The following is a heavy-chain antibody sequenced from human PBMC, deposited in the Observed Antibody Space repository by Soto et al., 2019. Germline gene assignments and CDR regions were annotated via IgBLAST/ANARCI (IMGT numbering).Heavy chain of an antibody. CDR3: AKDLSGQPPNYDILTGYYLRGYGMDV. V-gene: IGHV3-30*18. J-gene: IGHJ6*02. CDR1: GFTFSSYG. D-gene: IGHD3-9*01. CDR2: ISYDGSNK. Sequence: PGGSLRLSCAASGFTFSSYGMHWVRQAPGKGLEWVAVISYDGSNKYYADSVKGRFTISRDNSKNTLYLQMNSLRAEDTAVYYCAKDLSGQPPNYDILTGYYLRGYGMDVWGQGTTVTVSS.